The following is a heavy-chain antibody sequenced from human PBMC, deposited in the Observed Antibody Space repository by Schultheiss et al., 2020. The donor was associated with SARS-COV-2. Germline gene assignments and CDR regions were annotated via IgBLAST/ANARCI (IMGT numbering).Heavy chain of an antibody. CDR3: ARTYDVFSRYGIEV. J-gene: IGHJ6*02. V-gene: IGHV1-18*01. Sequence: ASVKVSCKASGYTFTSYGISWVRQAPGQGLEWMGWISAYNGNTNYAQKLQGRVTMTTDTSTSTAYMELRSLRSDDTAVYYCARTYDVFSRYGIEVWGQGTTVTVSS. CDR1: GYTFTSYG. D-gene: IGHD3-9*01. CDR2: ISAYNGNT.